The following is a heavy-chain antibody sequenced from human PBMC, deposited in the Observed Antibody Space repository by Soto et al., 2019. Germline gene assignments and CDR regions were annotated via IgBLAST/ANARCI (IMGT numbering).Heavy chain of an antibody. Sequence: GGSLRLSCAASGLSVSANYMSWVRQAPGKGLGWVSIIDSGGSTNYADSVKGRFTISRDISKNTLYLQMNSLRAEDTAVHYRARDAKDGYPRFDLWGREALVT. V-gene: IGHV3-53*01. CDR2: IDSGGST. CDR1: GLSVSANY. J-gene: IGHJ5*02. D-gene: IGHD5-12*01. CDR3: ARDAKDGYPRFDL.